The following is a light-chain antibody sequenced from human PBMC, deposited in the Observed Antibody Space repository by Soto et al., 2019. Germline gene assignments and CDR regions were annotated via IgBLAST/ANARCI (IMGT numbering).Light chain of an antibody. CDR2: GNS. V-gene: IGLV1-40*01. CDR1: SSNIGAGYD. Sequence: QSVLTQPPSVSGAPGQRVTISCTGSSSNIGAGYDVHWYQQLPGTAPKLLIYGNSNRPSGVPDRFSGSKSGTSASLAITGLQAEDEADYYCQSYYSSLSGSVFGGGNKLTVL. CDR3: QSYYSSLSGSV. J-gene: IGLJ2*01.